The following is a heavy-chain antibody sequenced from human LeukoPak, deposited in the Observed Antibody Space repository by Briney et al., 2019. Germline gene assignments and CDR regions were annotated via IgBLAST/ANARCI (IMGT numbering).Heavy chain of an antibody. V-gene: IGHV3-23*01. Sequence: GGSLRLSCAASGFTFSSYAMSWVRQAPGKGLEWVSAISGSGGSTYYADSVKGRFTISRDNSKNTLYLQMNSLRAEDTAVYYCSTGGYSGSRWWYNGMDVWGQGTTVTVSS. J-gene: IGHJ6*02. CDR3: STGGYSGSRWWYNGMDV. CDR1: GFTFSSYA. CDR2: ISGSGGST. D-gene: IGHD2-15*01.